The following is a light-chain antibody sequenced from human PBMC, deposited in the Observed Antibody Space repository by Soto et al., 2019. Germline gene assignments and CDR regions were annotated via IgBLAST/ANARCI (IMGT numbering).Light chain of an antibody. J-gene: IGLJ2*01. CDR1: NSNIGAGHA. CDR2: DNN. Sequence: QSVLTQPPSVSGAPGQRVTISCTGSNSNIGAGHAAQWYQQPPGTTPKLLIYDNNRRPSGVPVRFSGSRSGTSASLAITGLQAEDEADYYCQSSDNDLSVVFGGGTKLTVL. V-gene: IGLV1-40*01. CDR3: QSSDNDLSVV.